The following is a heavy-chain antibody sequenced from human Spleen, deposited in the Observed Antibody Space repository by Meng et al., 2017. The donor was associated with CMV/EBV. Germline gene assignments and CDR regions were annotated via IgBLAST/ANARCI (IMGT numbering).Heavy chain of an antibody. Sequence: GESLKISCAVSGFTFSSYWMCWVRQAPGKGLVWVANIKQDGREKYYVDSVKGRFTITRDNAKNSLYLQMNGLRAEDTAVYYCARATNLLITMVRGVRNYAFDIWGQGTMVTVSS. D-gene: IGHD3-10*01. CDR1: GFTFSSYW. V-gene: IGHV3-7*01. J-gene: IGHJ3*02. CDR2: IKQDGREK. CDR3: ARATNLLITMVRGVRNYAFDI.